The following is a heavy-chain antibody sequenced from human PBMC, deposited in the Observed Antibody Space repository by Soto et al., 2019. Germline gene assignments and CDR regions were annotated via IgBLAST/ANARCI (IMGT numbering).Heavy chain of an antibody. Sequence: WGSMRLSCSASVFTFSSYAMSWFRQAPGKGLEWVSAISGSGGSTYYADSVKGRFTISRDNSKNTLYLQMNSLRAEDTAVYYCAKELLREFDYWGQGTLVTVSS. D-gene: IGHD1-26*01. CDR1: VFTFSSYA. CDR2: ISGSGGST. J-gene: IGHJ4*02. V-gene: IGHV3-23*01. CDR3: AKELLREFDY.